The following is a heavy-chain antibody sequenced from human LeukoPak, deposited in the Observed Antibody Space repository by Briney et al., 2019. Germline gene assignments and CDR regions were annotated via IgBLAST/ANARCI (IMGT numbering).Heavy chain of an antibody. J-gene: IGHJ4*02. CDR1: GFTFSRFW. CDR3: ARDRESESDSEGDY. CDR2: IKQGGSEI. D-gene: IGHD4-11*01. Sequence: PGGSLRLSCSASGFTFSRFWMSWVRQAPGKGLEYVALIKQGGSEIFHMDPVKGRFTISRDDATNSLYPQMNSLRVGDTALYYCARDRESESDSEGDYWGQGTLVTVSS. V-gene: IGHV3-7*01.